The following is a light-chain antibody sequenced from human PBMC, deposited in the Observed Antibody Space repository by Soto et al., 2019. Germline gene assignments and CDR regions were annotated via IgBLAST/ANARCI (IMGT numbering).Light chain of an antibody. CDR3: QQYGNSPYT. CDR2: GAS. CDR1: QSVSSNY. V-gene: IGKV3-20*01. J-gene: IGKJ2*01. Sequence: EIVLTQSPGTLSLSPGERATLSCRASQSVSSNYLAWYQQKPGQAPRLLIYGASSRATGIPDRFSGSGSGTDFTLTISRLEAEDFAVYYCQQYGNSPYTFGQGTKLEIK.